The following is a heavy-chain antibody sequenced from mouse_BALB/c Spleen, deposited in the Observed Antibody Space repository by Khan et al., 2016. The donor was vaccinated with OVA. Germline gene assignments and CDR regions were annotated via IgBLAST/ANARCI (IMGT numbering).Heavy chain of an antibody. CDR2: INPSTGYT. V-gene: IGHV1-7*01. CDR3: ARRGLRWDFDY. D-gene: IGHD1-1*01. J-gene: IGHJ2*01. CDR1: GYTFINYW. Sequence: QVQLQQSGAELAKPGASVKMSCKASGYTFINYWILWIKQRPGQGLEWIGYINPSTGYTEYNQNFKDKATLTADISSSTAYMQLSSLTSEDSAVYYCARRGLRWDFDYWGQGTTRTVSS.